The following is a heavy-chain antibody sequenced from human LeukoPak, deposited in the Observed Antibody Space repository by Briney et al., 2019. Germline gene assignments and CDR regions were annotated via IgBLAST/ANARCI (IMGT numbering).Heavy chain of an antibody. CDR1: GFTFSSYG. V-gene: IGHV3-23*01. CDR3: ARVRGGNRGDAFDI. CDR2: ISGSGAGT. J-gene: IGHJ3*02. D-gene: IGHD4-23*01. Sequence: GGSLRLSCAASGFTFSSYGMGWVRQAPGKGLDWVSSISGSGAGTYYADSVKGRFTISRDNSKNTPYVQMKSLGAEDTALYYCARVRGGNRGDAFDIWGQGTMVTVSS.